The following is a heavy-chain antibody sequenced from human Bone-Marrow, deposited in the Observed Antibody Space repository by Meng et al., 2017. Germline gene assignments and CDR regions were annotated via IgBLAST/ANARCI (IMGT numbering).Heavy chain of an antibody. CDR1: GFTPGNNW. CDR3: ARARWLQAKYYFDY. CDR2: IKQDGSGT. J-gene: IGHJ4*02. D-gene: IGHD5-24*01. V-gene: IGHV3-7*01. Sequence: GESLKISCVASGFTPGNNWMSWVRQAPGKGLEWVANIKQDGSGTYYVDSVKGRFIISRDNAKNSLFLQMDSLRAEDTAVYYCARARWLQAKYYFDYWGQGTLVTVSS.